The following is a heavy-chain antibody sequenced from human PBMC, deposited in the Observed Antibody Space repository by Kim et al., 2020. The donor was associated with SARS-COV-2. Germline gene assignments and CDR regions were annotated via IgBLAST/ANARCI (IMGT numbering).Heavy chain of an antibody. CDR2: IDGSVGTT. CDR3: MKGGWGWIWDH. CDR1: GFTFTGYA. Sequence: GGSLRLSCTTSGFTFTGYAMSWVRQAPGKGLEWVSSIDGSVGTTYYVDSVKGRFTISRDNSKNTLYLQMSNLRADDTAVYHCMKGGWGWIWDHWGQGTLV. J-gene: IGHJ4*02. D-gene: IGHD2-2*03. V-gene: IGHV3-23*01.